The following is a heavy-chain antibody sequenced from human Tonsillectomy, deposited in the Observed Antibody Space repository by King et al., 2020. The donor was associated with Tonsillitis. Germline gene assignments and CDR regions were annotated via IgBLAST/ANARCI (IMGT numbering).Heavy chain of an antibody. CDR3: GGYEGGVFDP. CDR1: GGSISGGAYY. D-gene: IGHD2-15*01. V-gene: IGHV4-31*03. CDR2: IYNSENT. Sequence: QLQESGPGLVKPSQTLSLTCTVSGGSISGGAYYWIWIRQHPGKGLEWIGYIYNSENTYYNPSLKSRLTISIDTSKNQFSLKLTSVTAADTAVYYCGGYEGGVFDPWGQGTLVSVSS. J-gene: IGHJ5*02.